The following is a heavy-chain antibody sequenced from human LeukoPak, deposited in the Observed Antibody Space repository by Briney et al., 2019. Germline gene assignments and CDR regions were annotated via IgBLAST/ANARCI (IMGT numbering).Heavy chain of an antibody. Sequence: GGSLRLSCSPSGFTFSNYWMSWVRQAPRKRLEWVSNIRQTGGDKYSMESVKGRFTIPTDNANLSLYLQTKTLTAEDTAVYYCARDLFLSGIPAAGVFDYWGQGTLVTVSS. D-gene: IGHD6-25*01. CDR1: GFTFSNYW. J-gene: IGHJ4*02. CDR3: ARDLFLSGIPAAGVFDY. CDR2: IRQTGGDK. V-gene: IGHV3-7*01.